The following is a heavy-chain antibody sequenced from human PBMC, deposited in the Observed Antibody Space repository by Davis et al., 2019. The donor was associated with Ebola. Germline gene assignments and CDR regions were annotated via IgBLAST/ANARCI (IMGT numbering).Heavy chain of an antibody. V-gene: IGHV3-23*01. J-gene: IGHJ3*02. CDR1: GFTFSSYA. CDR3: AKDRLSPFTIFGVVTQFDAFDI. D-gene: IGHD3-3*01. Sequence: GESLKISCAASGFTFSSYAMSWVRQAPGKGLEWVSAIGGSGGSTYYADSVKGRFTISRDNSKNTLYLQMNSLRAEDTAVYYCAKDRLSPFTIFGVVTQFDAFDIWGQGTMVTVSS. CDR2: IGGSGGST.